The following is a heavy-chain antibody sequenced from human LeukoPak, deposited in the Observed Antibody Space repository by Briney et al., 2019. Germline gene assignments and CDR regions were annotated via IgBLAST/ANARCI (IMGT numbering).Heavy chain of an antibody. Sequence: GRSLRLSCAASGFTFSSYGMHWVRQAPGKGLEWVAVIWYDGSNKYYADSVEGRFTISRDNSKNTLYLQMNSLRAEDTAVYYCARGIIPGTTLDYWGQGTLVTVSS. CDR1: GFTFSSYG. CDR2: IWYDGSNK. CDR3: ARGIIPGTTLDY. D-gene: IGHD1-14*01. V-gene: IGHV3-33*01. J-gene: IGHJ4*02.